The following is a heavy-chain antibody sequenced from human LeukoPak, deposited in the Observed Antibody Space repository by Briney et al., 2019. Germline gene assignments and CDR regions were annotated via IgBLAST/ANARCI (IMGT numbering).Heavy chain of an antibody. CDR1: GFTFSSYA. CDR3: AKDRATYYDFWSGYFWTGENRYFDY. J-gene: IGHJ4*02. V-gene: IGHV3-23*01. Sequence: GGSLRLSCAASGFTFSSYAMSWVRRAPGKGLEWVSAISGSGGSTYYADSVKGRFTISRDNSKNTLYLQMNSLRAEDTAVYYCAKDRATYYDFWSGYFWTGENRYFDYWGQGTLVTVSS. D-gene: IGHD3-3*01. CDR2: ISGSGGST.